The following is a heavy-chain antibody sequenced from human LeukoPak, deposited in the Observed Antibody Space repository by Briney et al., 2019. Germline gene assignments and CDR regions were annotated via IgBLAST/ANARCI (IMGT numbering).Heavy chain of an antibody. CDR2: INPMFGTA. CDR3: ATETTYYDFWSGYTYNWFDP. D-gene: IGHD3-3*01. V-gene: IGHV1-69*06. CDR1: GGTFSNYA. Sequence: GASVKVSCKASGGTFSNYAISWVRQAPGQGLEWMGGINPMFGTANYAQKFQGRVTMTEDTSTDTAYMELSSLRSEDTAVYYCATETTYYDFWSGYTYNWFDPWGQGTLVTVSS. J-gene: IGHJ5*02.